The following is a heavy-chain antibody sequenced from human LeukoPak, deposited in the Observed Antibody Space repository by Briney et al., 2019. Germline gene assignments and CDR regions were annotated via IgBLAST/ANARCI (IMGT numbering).Heavy chain of an antibody. CDR2: VTSKAYGGTA. CDR1: GFNFGEFA. D-gene: IGHD1-26*01. Sequence: PGGSLRLSCTGSGFNFGEFAVNWVRQAPGKGLEWVGLVTSKAYGGTAAYAASVRGRFTISRDDSKSIAYLQLTSLRSEDTAVYFCTREVERGGSYWGGDYWGQGTLVTVSS. CDR3: TREVERGGSYWGGDY. J-gene: IGHJ4*02. V-gene: IGHV3-49*04.